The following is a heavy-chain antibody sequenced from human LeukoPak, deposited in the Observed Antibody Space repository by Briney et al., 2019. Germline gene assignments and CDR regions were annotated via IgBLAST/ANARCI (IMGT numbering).Heavy chain of an antibody. V-gene: IGHV6-1*01. CDR1: GDSVSSNSAA. D-gene: IGHD3-22*01. CDR2: TYYRSKWYN. CDR3: ARDYYDSSGYYVKVFDY. Sequence: SQTLSLTCAISGDSVSSNSAAWNWIRQSPSRGLEWLGRTYYRSKWYNDYAVSVKSRITINPDTSNNQFSLQLNSVTPEDTAVYYCARDYYDSSGYYVKVFDYWGQGTLVTVSS. J-gene: IGHJ4*02.